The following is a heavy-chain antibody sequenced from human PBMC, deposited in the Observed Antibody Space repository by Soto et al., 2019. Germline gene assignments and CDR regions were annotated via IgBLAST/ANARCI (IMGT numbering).Heavy chain of an antibody. CDR1: GFTFSTYG. D-gene: IGHD5-12*01. CDR3: AKDLGYTSSRPGTIHYKGMDV. Sequence: QVQLVESGGGVVQPGGSLRLSCVTSGFTFSTYGMHWVRQAPGKGPEWVAVVSYEGANKYYGDSVKGRFTISRDNSKNTLYLQMNRLSVEDTAVYFCAKDLGYTSSRPGTIHYKGMDVWGQGTTVTVSS. J-gene: IGHJ6*02. V-gene: IGHV3-30*18. CDR2: VSYEGANK.